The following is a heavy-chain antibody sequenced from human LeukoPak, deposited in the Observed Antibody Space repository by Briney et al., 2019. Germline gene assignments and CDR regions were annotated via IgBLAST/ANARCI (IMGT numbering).Heavy chain of an antibody. Sequence: GASVKVSCKTSGYTFSNYGISWVRQAPGQGLEWMGWISAYNGNTNYAQKFQGRVTMTTDASTSTAYMELRSLRSDDTAVYYCARGRIASGSYYVYWGQGTLVTVSS. J-gene: IGHJ4*02. CDR2: ISAYNGNT. D-gene: IGHD1-26*01. CDR3: ARGRIASGSYYVY. V-gene: IGHV1-18*01. CDR1: GYTFSNYG.